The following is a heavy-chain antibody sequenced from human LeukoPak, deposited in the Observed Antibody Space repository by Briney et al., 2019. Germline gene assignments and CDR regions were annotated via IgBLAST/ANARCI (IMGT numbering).Heavy chain of an antibody. Sequence: GGSLILSCAASGFTFINAWMSWVRQAPGKGLECVSYISSDSSTINYADSVKGRFTISRDNAKNSLFLQMNSLRDEDTAVYHCARDYNYAFDMWGQGTMVSVSS. D-gene: IGHD5-24*01. CDR2: ISSDSSTI. V-gene: IGHV3-48*02. CDR3: ARDYNYAFDM. J-gene: IGHJ3*02. CDR1: GFTFINAW.